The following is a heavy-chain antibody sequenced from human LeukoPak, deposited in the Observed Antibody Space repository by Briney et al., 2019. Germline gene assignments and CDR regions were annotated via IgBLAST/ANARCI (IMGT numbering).Heavy chain of an antibody. CDR3: ARAGTADYGGNYFDY. CDR2: IIPILGIA. V-gene: IGHV1-69*04. J-gene: IGHJ4*02. CDR1: GGTFSSYA. D-gene: IGHD4-23*01. Sequence: ASVKVPCKASGGTFSSYAISWVRQAPGQGLEWMGRIIPILGIANYAQKFQGRVTITADKSTSTAYMELSSLRSEDTAVYYCARAGTADYGGNYFDYWGQGTLVTVSS.